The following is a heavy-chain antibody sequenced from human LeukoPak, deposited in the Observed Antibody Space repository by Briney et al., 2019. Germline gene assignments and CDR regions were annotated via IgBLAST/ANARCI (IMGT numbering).Heavy chain of an antibody. J-gene: IGHJ4*02. CDR2: IYTSGST. CDR3: ARESFYGDSD. CDR1: GASFSGYY. Sequence: SETLSLTCAVYGASFSGYYWSWIRQPAGKGLEWIGRIYTSGSTNYNPSLKSRVTLSVDTSKNQFSLKLSSVTAADTAVYYCARESFYGDSDWGQGTLVTVSS. V-gene: IGHV4-4*07. D-gene: IGHD4-17*01.